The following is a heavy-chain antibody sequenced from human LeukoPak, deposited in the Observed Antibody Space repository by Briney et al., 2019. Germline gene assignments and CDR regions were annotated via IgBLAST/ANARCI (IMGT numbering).Heavy chain of an antibody. CDR1: GFTFSSYA. D-gene: IGHD3-10*01. CDR2: ISYDGSNK. CDR3: ARAGSGSFPTAPFDY. J-gene: IGHJ4*02. Sequence: GGSLRLSCAASGFTFSSYAMHWVRQAPGKGLEWVAVISYDGSNKYYADSVKGRFTISRDNAKNSLYLQMNSLRAEDTAVYYCARAGSGSFPTAPFDYWGQGTLVTVSS. V-gene: IGHV3-30-3*01.